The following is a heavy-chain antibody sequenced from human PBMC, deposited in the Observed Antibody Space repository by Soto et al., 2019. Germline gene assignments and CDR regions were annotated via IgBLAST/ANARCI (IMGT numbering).Heavy chain of an antibody. J-gene: IGHJ6*03. D-gene: IGHD3-16*01. CDR2: ISWNSGSI. CDR1: GFTFDDYA. CDR3: AKDTYGGGDGYYYYYMDV. V-gene: IGHV3-9*01. Sequence: EVQLVESGGGLVQPGRSLRLSCAASGFTFDDYAMHWVRQAPGKGLEWVSGISWNSGSIGYADSVKGRFTISRDNAKNSLYLQMNSLRAEDTALYYCAKDTYGGGDGYYYYYMDVWGKGTTVTVSS.